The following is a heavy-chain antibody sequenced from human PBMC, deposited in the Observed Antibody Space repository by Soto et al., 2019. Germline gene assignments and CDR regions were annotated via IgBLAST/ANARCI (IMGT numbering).Heavy chain of an antibody. CDR1: GGSLSSHY. CDR3: ATVAMTSPKRFDY. V-gene: IGHV4-59*11. Sequence: QVQLQESGPGLVKPSETLSLTCTVSGGSLSSHYWSWIRQSPGKGLEWIGYIYFTGYTNYNPSLKDRVTISVDTSKSQLSPSLTSVTAADTAGYYCATVAMTSPKRFDYWGQGTLVSVSS. CDR2: IYFTGYT. D-gene: IGHD2-15*01. J-gene: IGHJ4*02.